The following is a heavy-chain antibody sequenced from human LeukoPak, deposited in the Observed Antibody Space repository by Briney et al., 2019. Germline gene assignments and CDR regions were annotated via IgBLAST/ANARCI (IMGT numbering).Heavy chain of an antibody. Sequence: PGGSLRLSCAASGFTFSDHHMDWVRQAPGKGLEWVSAISNNGGYTYYADSVQGRFTISRDNSKSTLCLQMNSLRAEDTAVYYCAKQLGYCSDGSCYFPYWGQGTLVTVSS. V-gene: IGHV3-23*01. CDR3: AKQLGYCSDGSCYFPY. CDR2: ISNNGGYT. CDR1: GFTFSDHH. J-gene: IGHJ4*02. D-gene: IGHD2-15*01.